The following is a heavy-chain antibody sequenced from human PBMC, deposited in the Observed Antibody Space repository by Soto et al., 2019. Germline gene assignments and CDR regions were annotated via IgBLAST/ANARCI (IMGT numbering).Heavy chain of an antibody. J-gene: IGHJ4*02. CDR3: ARERDIVVVPAAQYYFDY. V-gene: IGHV3-66*01. Sequence: GGSLRLSCAASGLTVSTNPMSWVRQAPGKGLEWVSVIYTGGGTHYADSVKGRFTISRDNSKNTLYLQMNSLRAEDTAVYYCARERDIVVVPAAQYYFDYWGQGTLVTVLL. CDR2: IYTGGGT. CDR1: GLTVSTNP. D-gene: IGHD2-2*01.